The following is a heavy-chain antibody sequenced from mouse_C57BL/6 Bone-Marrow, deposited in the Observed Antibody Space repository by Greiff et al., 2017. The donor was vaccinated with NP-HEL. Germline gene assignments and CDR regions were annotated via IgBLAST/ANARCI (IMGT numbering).Heavy chain of an antibody. J-gene: IGHJ3*01. CDR3: ARGNYSNYVGFAY. V-gene: IGHV1-55*01. D-gene: IGHD2-5*01. CDR2: IYPGSGST. CDR1: GYTFTSYW. Sequence: QVQLQQSGAELVKPGASVKMSCKASGYTFTSYWITWVKQRPGQGLEWIGDIYPGSGSTNYNEKFKSKATLTVDTSSSTAYMQLSSLTSEDSAVYYCARGNYSNYVGFAYWGQGTLVTVSA.